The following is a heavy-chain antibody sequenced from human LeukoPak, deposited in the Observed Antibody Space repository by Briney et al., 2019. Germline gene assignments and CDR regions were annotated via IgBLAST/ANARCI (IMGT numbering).Heavy chain of an antibody. J-gene: IGHJ4*02. Sequence: PGGSLRLSCAASGFTFSSYWMHWVRQATGKGLVWVSRISSDGSTTSYADSVKGRFTISRDNAKNTLYLQMNGLKAEDTAVYYCARVLDRWGQGTLVTVSS. CDR2: ISSDGSTT. CDR1: GFTFSSYW. CDR3: ARVLDR. V-gene: IGHV3-74*01.